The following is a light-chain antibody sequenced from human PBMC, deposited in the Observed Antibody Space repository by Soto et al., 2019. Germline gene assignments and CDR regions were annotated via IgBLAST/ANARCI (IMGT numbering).Light chain of an antibody. CDR3: QTWGTGILV. CDR2: LNSDGSH. J-gene: IGLJ2*01. V-gene: IGLV4-69*01. CDR1: SGHSSYA. Sequence: QSVLTQSPSASASLGASVKLTCTLSSGHSSYAIAWHQQQPEKGPRYLMKLNSDGSHSKGDGIPDRFSGSSSGAERYLTISSRQSEDEADYYCQTWGTGILVVGGGTKRTV.